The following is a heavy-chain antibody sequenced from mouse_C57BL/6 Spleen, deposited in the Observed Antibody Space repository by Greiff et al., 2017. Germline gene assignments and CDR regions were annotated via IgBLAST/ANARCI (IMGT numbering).Heavy chain of an antibody. CDR1: GYTFTSYG. Sequence: VQRVESGAELARPGASVKLSCKASGYTFTSYGISWVKQRTGQGLEWIGEIYPRSGNTYYNEKFKGKATLTADKSSSTAYMELRSLTSEDSAVYFCGDYDEGFDYWGQGTTLTVSS. CDR2: IYPRSGNT. J-gene: IGHJ2*01. D-gene: IGHD2-4*01. V-gene: IGHV1-81*01. CDR3: GDYDEGFDY.